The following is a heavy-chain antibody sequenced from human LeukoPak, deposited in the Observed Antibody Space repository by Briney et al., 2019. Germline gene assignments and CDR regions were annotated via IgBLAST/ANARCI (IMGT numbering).Heavy chain of an antibody. CDR1: GFTFSSYW. V-gene: IGHV3-7*03. J-gene: IGHJ4*02. CDR3: AKGRNSSWYQFDY. CDR2: IKQDGSEK. D-gene: IGHD6-13*01. Sequence: GGSLRLSCAASGFTFSSYWMSWVRQAPGKGLEWVANIKQDGSEKYYVDSVKGRFTISRDNAKNSLYLQMNSLRAEDTAVYYCAKGRNSSWYQFDYWGQGTLFTVSS.